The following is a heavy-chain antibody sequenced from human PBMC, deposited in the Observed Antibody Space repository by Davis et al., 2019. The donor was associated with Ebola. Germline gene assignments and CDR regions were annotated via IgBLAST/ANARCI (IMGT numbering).Heavy chain of an antibody. D-gene: IGHD2-2*02. J-gene: IGHJ5*02. V-gene: IGHV1-2*02. CDR1: GYTFTGYY. Sequence: ASALVSSKASGYTFTGYYMHWVRQAPGQGLEWMGWINPNSGGTNYAQKFQGRVNMTRDTSISTAYMELSRLRSDDTAVYYCARDRPAAIRSVNWFDPWGQGTLVTVSS. CDR2: INPNSGGT. CDR3: ARDRPAAIRSVNWFDP.